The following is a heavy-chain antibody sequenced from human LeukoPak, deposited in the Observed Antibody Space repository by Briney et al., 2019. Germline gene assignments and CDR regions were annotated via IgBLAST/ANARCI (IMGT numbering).Heavy chain of an antibody. CDR3: ARTDYYFDY. V-gene: IGHV4-59*01. J-gene: IGHJ4*02. Sequence: SETLSLTCAVSGXSISTYYWNWLRQSPGKGLEWIGDIYFSGSTNYNPSLKSRVTISIDTSRNQFSLKLSSVTAADTAVYYCARTDYYFDYWGQGTLVTVSS. CDR2: IYFSGST. D-gene: IGHD3/OR15-3a*01. CDR1: GXSISTYY.